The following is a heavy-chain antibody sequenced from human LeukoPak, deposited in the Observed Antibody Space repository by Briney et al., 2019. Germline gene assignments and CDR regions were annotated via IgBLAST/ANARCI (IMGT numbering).Heavy chain of an antibody. CDR1: GFTFSSYG. D-gene: IGHD6-13*01. J-gene: IGHJ4*02. CDR2: ITTSSSYI. Sequence: GGSLRLSCAASGFTFSSYGMSWVRQAPGKGLEWVSSITTSSSYIYYADSVKGRFTISRDNAKNSLFLQMNSLRDEDKALYYWAKDRGSNWGGLVDYWGQGTLVTVSS. V-gene: IGHV3-21*01. CDR3: AKDRGSNWGGLVDY.